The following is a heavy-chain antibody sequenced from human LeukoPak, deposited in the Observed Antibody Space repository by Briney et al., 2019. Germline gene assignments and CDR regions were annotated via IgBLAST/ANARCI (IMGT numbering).Heavy chain of an antibody. CDR1: GGTFSSYA. V-gene: IGHV1-69*05. J-gene: IGHJ6*03. D-gene: IGHD3-10*01. Sequence: GASVKVSCKASGGTFSSYAISWVRQAPGQGLEWMGRIIPISGTANYAQKFQGRVTITTDESTSTAYMELSSLRSEDTAVYYCARAGSDYYYYYMDVWGKGTTVTVSS. CDR2: IIPISGTA. CDR3: ARAGSDYYYYYMDV.